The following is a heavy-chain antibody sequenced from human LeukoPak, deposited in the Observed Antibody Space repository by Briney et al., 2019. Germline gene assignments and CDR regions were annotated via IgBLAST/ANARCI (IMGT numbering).Heavy chain of an antibody. Sequence: GGSLRLSCVTSGFTFSSYAFHWVRQAPGKGLEWVATMSFDVNNKYYADSVRGRFTISRDNSKNTPYLQMNSLGAEDTAVYSCARGYCTSSSCYNDYWGQGTLVTVSS. V-gene: IGHV3-30*04. J-gene: IGHJ4*02. CDR2: MSFDVNNK. CDR3: ARGYCTSSSCYNDY. CDR1: GFTFSSYA. D-gene: IGHD2-2*02.